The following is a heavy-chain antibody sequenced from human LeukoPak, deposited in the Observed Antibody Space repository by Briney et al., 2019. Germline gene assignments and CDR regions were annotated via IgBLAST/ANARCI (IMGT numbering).Heavy chain of an antibody. CDR3: AKPQSREGFWSGYGGSSPYYFDY. CDR2: IWYDGSNK. J-gene: IGHJ4*02. V-gene: IGHV3-33*06. Sequence: GGSLRLSCAASGFTFSNYWMTWVRQAPGKGLEWVAVIWYDGSNKYYADSVKGRFTISRDNSKNTLYLQMNSLRAEDTAVYYCAKPQSREGFWSGYGGSSPYYFDYWGQGTLVTVSS. CDR1: GFTFSNYW. D-gene: IGHD3-3*01.